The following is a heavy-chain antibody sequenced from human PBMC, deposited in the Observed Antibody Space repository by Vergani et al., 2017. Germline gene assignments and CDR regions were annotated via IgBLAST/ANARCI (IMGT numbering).Heavy chain of an antibody. Sequence: QVQLPESGPGLVKPSETLSLTCGVSDGSINSRSYYWAWIRQPPGKGLEWIGMMFYSGTTYYNPSLKSRVTIFLDTSKSQFSLKVTSVTAADTAVYFCARGKYNSGDYYYYYGLDVWGQGTTATVSS. V-gene: IGHV4-39*01. CDR2: MFYSGTT. CDR1: DGSINSRSYY. D-gene: IGHD3-22*01. CDR3: ARGKYNSGDYYYYYGLDV. J-gene: IGHJ6*02.